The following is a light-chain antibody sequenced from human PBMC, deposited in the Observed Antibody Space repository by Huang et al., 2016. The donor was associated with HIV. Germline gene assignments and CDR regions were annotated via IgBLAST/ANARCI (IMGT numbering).Light chain of an antibody. CDR1: QGIGTY. Sequence: IQLTQSPSSLSASVGDRVTITCRASQGIGTYLAWYQQKPGKAPELLIDAASTLQSGVPSRFSGGGSGTIFTLTISNLQPEDFATYYCQQLNSYPLTFGGGTEVEIK. CDR3: QQLNSYPLT. V-gene: IGKV1-9*01. J-gene: IGKJ4*01. CDR2: AAS.